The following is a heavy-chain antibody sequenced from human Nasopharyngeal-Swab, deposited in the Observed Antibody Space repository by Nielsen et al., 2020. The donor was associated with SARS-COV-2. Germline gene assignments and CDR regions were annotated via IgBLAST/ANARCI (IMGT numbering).Heavy chain of an antibody. CDR1: GDSVSSGSYY. Sequence: SETLSLTCTVSGDSVSSGSYYWSWIRQPPGKEVEWIGYIYNSGSTNYNPSLKSRVSISADTSKNQFSLKLSPVTAADTAVYYCARLNNDAFDTWGQGTMVTVSS. V-gene: IGHV4-61*01. CDR2: IYNSGST. J-gene: IGHJ3*02. CDR3: ARLNNDAFDT. D-gene: IGHD2/OR15-2a*01.